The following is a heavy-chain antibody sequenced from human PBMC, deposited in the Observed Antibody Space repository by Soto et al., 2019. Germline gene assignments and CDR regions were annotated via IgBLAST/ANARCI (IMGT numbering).Heavy chain of an antibody. Sequence: TPTVSRTCVSSGGSASSYRGARYWIKQSPSRGLEWLGRTYYRSKWYNDYAVSVKSRITINPDTSKNQFSLQLNSVTPEDTAVYYCARAWGFSSGWYGWFSYWGQGTLVTVSS. V-gene: IGHV6-1*01. CDR3: ARAWGFSSGWYGWFSY. D-gene: IGHD6-19*01. CDR2: TYYRSKWYN. J-gene: IGHJ4*02. CDR1: GGSASSYRGA.